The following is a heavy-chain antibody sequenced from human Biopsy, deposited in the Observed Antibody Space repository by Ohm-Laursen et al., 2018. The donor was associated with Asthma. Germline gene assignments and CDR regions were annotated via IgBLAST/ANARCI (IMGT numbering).Heavy chain of an antibody. CDR1: GFVFSQCG. D-gene: IGHD3-22*01. CDR3: TRQSGQDYGDSSGFDI. CDR2: VSSDGHNK. J-gene: IGHJ3*02. Sequence: SFRLSCAASGFVFSQCGMHWVRQGPGKGLEWVALVSSDGHNKYYEDSVKGRFTVSRDNSRKRLYLQINRLTVEDSAVYFCTRQSGQDYGDSSGFDIWGQGTKVAVSS. V-gene: IGHV3-30*03.